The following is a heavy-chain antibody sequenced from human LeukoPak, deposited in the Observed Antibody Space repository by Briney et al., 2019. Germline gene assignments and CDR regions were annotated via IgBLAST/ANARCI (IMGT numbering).Heavy chain of an antibody. D-gene: IGHD4-23*01. J-gene: IGHJ4*02. Sequence: GGSLRLSCAASGFTLSDYYISWIRQAPGKGLEWVAYISNTGYTTYYGDSAKGRFTISRDNAKNSVSLQMNSLRVGDTALYYCAREDYGGTNFDCWGQGTLVTVSS. CDR2: ISNTGYTT. CDR3: AREDYGGTNFDC. CDR1: GFTLSDYY. V-gene: IGHV3-11*01.